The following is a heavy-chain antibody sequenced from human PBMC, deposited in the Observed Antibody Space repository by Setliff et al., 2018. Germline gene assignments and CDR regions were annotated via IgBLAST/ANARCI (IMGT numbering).Heavy chain of an antibody. D-gene: IGHD2-2*01. CDR2: MSVY. V-gene: IGHV1-18*04. J-gene: IGHJ4*02. CDR1: GYTFNNYG. CDR3: ARGPVDFVVVPAAAKFDY. Sequence: ASVKVSCKAPGYTFNNYGINWVRQAPGQGFEWMGWMSVYAQKFQGRVTMTTDTPTSTAYMELRSLTSDDTAVYYCARGPVDFVVVPAAAKFDYWGQGTLVTVSS.